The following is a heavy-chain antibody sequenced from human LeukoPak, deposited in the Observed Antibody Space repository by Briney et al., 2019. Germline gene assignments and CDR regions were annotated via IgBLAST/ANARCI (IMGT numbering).Heavy chain of an antibody. Sequence: PGGSLRLSCAASGFTFSSYGMHWVRQAPGKGLEWVAVISYDGSNKYYADSVKGRFTISRDNSKNTLYLQMNSLRAEDTAVYYCAKDFKLNGIAFDIWGQGTMVTVSS. CDR3: AKDFKLNGIAFDI. V-gene: IGHV3-30*18. D-gene: IGHD1-14*01. CDR2: ISYDGSNK. J-gene: IGHJ3*02. CDR1: GFTFSSYG.